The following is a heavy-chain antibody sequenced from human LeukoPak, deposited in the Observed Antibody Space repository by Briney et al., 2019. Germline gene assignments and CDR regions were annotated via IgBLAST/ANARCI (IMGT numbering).Heavy chain of an antibody. CDR1: GYTFSGYY. Sequence: SVKVSCKASGYTFSGYYIHWVRQAPGHGLEWMGWINPNSGGTNYAQKFQGRVTLTRDTSINTAYMELSRLRSDDTAVYYCARVLRYYDILSKPFDYWGQGTLVTVSS. CDR2: INPNSGGT. CDR3: ARVLRYYDILSKPFDY. J-gene: IGHJ4*02. V-gene: IGHV1-2*02. D-gene: IGHD3-9*01.